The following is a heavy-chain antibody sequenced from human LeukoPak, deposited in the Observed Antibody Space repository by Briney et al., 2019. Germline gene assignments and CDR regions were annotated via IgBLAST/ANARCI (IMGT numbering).Heavy chain of an antibody. CDR2: ISRSDDYI. J-gene: IGHJ4*02. V-gene: IGHV3-21*01. CDR1: GFTFSTYS. CDR3: AREISEEGFDY. Sequence: PGGSLRLSCAASGFTFSTYSMNWVRQAPEKGLEWVSSISRSDDYIYYADSVKGRFTISRDNTENSLYLQMSSLRAEDTAVYYCAREISEEGFDYWGQGTLVTVSS.